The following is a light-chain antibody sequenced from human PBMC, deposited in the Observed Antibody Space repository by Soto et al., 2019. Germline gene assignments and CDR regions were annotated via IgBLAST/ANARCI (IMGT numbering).Light chain of an antibody. J-gene: IGKJ5*01. CDR3: QQSYSTPPIT. V-gene: IGKV1-39*01. Sequence: DIQMTQSPSSLSASVGDRVTITCRASQSFSSSLNWYQQKPGKAPKLLIYAASSLQSGVPSRFSGSGSGTDFTLNISSLQPEDFATYYCQQSYSTPPITFGQGTRLEIK. CDR1: QSFSSS. CDR2: AAS.